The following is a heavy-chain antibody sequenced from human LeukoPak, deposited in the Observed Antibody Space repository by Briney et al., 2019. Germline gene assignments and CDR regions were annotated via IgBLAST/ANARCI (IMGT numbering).Heavy chain of an antibody. J-gene: IGHJ3*01. CDR2: IYDSGST. CDR3: ARSYGDYITGAYAFDV. V-gene: IGHV4-59*08. D-gene: IGHD4-17*01. Sequence: SETLSLTCTDSGGSISNNYWSWIRQPPEKGLEWIGYIYDSGSTNYNPSLKRRLTISVDTSKNQFSLKLSSVTAADSAVHYCARSYGDYITGAYAFDVWGQGTMVTVSS. CDR1: GGSISNNY.